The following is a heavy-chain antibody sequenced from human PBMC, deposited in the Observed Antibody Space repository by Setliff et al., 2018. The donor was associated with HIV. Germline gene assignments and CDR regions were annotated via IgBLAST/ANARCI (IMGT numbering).Heavy chain of an antibody. CDR3: AKAGDYYDRTTFDS. V-gene: IGHV3-23*01. D-gene: IGHD3-22*01. Sequence: GSLRLSCAASGFTFSSYGMHWVRQAPGKGLEWVSGISGSGGSTYYAGSVKGRFTISRDNSKNTLYLQMNSLRAEDTAVYYCAKAGDYYDRTTFDSWGQGTLVTVSS. CDR1: GFTFSSYG. CDR2: ISGSGGST. J-gene: IGHJ4*02.